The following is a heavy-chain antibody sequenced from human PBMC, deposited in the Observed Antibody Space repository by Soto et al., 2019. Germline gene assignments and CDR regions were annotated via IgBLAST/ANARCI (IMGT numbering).Heavy chain of an antibody. CDR3: ARVWGYAFDY. Sequence: SETLSLTCTVSGGSISSYYWSWIRQPPGKGLEWVGYIYYSGSTNCNPSLKSRVTISVDTSKNQFSLKLSSVTAADTAVYYCARVWGYAFDYWGQGTLVTVSS. J-gene: IGHJ4*02. V-gene: IGHV4-59*01. D-gene: IGHD3-16*01. CDR2: IYYSGST. CDR1: GGSISSYY.